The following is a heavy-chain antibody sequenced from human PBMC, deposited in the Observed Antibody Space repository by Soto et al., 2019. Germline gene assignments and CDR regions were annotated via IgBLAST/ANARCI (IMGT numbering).Heavy chain of an antibody. CDR1: RFTFSSYG. J-gene: IGHJ4*02. CDR3: AKDLALPRSAAVGSSDY. CDR2: ISYDGNNK. Sequence: QVQLVESGGGVVQPGRSLRLSCAASRFTFSSYGMHWVRQAPGKGLVWVAVISYDGNNKNYADSVKGRFIISRDNSKDTMFLQMNSLRGDDTAIYYCAKDLALPRSAAVGSSDYWCQGTLVTVSS. V-gene: IGHV3-30*18. D-gene: IGHD6-13*01.